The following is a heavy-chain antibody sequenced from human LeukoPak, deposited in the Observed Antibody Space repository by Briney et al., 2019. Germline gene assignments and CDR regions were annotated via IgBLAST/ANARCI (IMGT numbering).Heavy chain of an antibody. J-gene: IGHJ4*02. V-gene: IGHV3-23*01. CDR2: ISGSGGTT. CDR3: AKVRANRFASFDY. CDR1: GFTFSSYG. D-gene: IGHD1/OR15-1a*01. Sequence: PGGSLRLSCAASGFTFSSYGMNWVRQAPGKGLEWVSGISGSGGTTYYADSVKGRFTISRDNSKITLYLQMNSLRAEDTAVYYCAKVRANRFASFDYWGQGTLVTVSS.